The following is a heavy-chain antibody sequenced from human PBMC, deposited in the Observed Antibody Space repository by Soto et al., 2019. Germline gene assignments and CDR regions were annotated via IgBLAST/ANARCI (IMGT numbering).Heavy chain of an antibody. J-gene: IGHJ4*02. Sequence: QVQLVQSGAEVKKPGASVKVSCKASGYTFTSYDINWVRQATGQGLEWMGWMNPNSGNTGYAQKFQGRVTMTRNTSISPAYMELSSLRSEDTAVYYCASRSRWCHLYYVDYWGQGTLVTVSS. D-gene: IGHD2-8*01. CDR3: ASRSRWCHLYYVDY. V-gene: IGHV1-8*01. CDR1: GYTFTSYD. CDR2: MNPNSGNT.